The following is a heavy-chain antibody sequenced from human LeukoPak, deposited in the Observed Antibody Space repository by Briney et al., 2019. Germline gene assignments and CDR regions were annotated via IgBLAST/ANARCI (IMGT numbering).Heavy chain of an antibody. D-gene: IGHD3-16*01. V-gene: IGHV3-11*01. CDR2: ISSSGSTI. J-gene: IGHJ4*02. CDR1: GFTFSDYY. Sequence: PGGSLRLSCAASGFTFSDYYMSWIRQAPGKGLEWVPYISSSGSTIYYADSVKGRFTISRDNAKNSLYLQVNSLRAEDTAVYYCARDLGKANYYFDYWGQGTLVTVSS. CDR3: ARDLGKANYYFDY.